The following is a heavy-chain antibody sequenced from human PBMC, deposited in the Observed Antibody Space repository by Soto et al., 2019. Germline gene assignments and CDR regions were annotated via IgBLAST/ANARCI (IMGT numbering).Heavy chain of an antibody. J-gene: IGHJ5*01. CDR2: IYKSATT. CDR1: GDSISTVDYF. Sequence: SETLSLTCSVSGDSISTVDYFWAWIRQPPGQALEYIGYIYKSATTYYNPPFESRVAISLDTSKSQFSLNVTSVTAADTAVYFCARGRYCLTGRCFPNWFDSWGQGTLVTV. D-gene: IGHD2-15*01. CDR3: ARGRYCLTGRCFPNWFDS. V-gene: IGHV4-30-4*01.